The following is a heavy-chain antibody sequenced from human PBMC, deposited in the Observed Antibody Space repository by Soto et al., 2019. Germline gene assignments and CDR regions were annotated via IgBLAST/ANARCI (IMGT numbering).Heavy chain of an antibody. Sequence: GGSLSLSCAASGFTVSSNYMSWVRQAPGKGLEWVSVIYSGGSTYYADSVKGRFTISRDNSKNTLYLQMNSLRAEDTAVYYCARERTGSFDYWGQGTLVTVSS. D-gene: IGHD7-27*01. CDR3: ARERTGSFDY. J-gene: IGHJ4*02. V-gene: IGHV3-53*01. CDR1: GFTVSSNY. CDR2: IYSGGST.